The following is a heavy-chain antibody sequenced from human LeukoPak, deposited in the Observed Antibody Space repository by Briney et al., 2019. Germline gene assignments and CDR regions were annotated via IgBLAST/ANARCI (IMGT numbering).Heavy chain of an antibody. CDR2: ISDTGNT. D-gene: IGHD2-15*01. CDR3: AKAPVTTCRGAFCYPFDY. CDR1: GFTLSSYA. Sequence: GGSLRLSCAASGFTLSSYAMSWVRQAPGKGLEWVSAISDTGNTYHADSVKGRFTISRDSSKNTLFLQMNRPRPEDAAVYYCAKAPVTTCRGAFCYPFDYWGLGTLVTVSS. J-gene: IGHJ4*02. V-gene: IGHV3-23*01.